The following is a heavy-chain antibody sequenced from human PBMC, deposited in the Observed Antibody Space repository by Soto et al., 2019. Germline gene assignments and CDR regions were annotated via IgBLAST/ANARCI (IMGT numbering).Heavy chain of an antibody. V-gene: IGHV4-34*01. CDR1: STWASGYS. J-gene: IGHJ4*02. D-gene: IGHD5-18*01. CDR2: INHSGST. Sequence: XXTQCLPFAVYSTWASGYSLRSLPPPPGKGLECSGEINHSGSTNYNPSLNSRVTISVDTSKNQFSLKLSSVTAADTAVYYCARGNRDTAMVRKTYYFDYWGQGTLVTVSS. CDR3: ARGNRDTAMVRKTYYFDY.